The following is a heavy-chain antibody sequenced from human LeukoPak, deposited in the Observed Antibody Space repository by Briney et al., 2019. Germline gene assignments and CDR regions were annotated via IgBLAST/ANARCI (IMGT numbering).Heavy chain of an antibody. CDR1: GYIFTGYY. CDR2: INPNSGGT. J-gene: IGHJ3*02. V-gene: IGHV1-2*02. CDR3: ARDDTYDYDTSGYYYDGFDI. D-gene: IGHD3-22*01. Sequence: ASVKVSCKASGYIFTGYYMHWVRQAPGQGLEWMGWINPNSGGTNYAQKFQGRVNMTRDTSISTAYMELSRLRSDDTAVYHCARDDTYDYDTSGYYYDGFDIWGQGTMVTVSS.